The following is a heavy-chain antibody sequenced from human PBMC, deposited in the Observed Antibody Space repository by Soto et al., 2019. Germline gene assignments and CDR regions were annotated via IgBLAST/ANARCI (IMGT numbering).Heavy chain of an antibody. Sequence: QVQLQESGPGLVKPSQTLSLTCTVSGGSISSGDYYWSWIRQPPGKGLEWIGYIYYSGSTYYNPSRKGRGTISGKTSKEPVPLKAGSGAAADPAVYYRASLTVASPPFYFCYWGQGTLVTVSS. CDR3: ASLTVASPPFYFCY. D-gene: IGHD4-17*01. CDR1: GGSISSGDYY. CDR2: IYYSGST. V-gene: IGHV4-30-4*01. J-gene: IGHJ4*02.